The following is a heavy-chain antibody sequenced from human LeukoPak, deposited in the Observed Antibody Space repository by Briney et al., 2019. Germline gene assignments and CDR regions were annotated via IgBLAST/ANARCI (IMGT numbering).Heavy chain of an antibody. CDR3: AKDTTSSWYYFDS. CDR1: GFTFSTYG. CDR2: ISFDGSNK. Sequence: PGGSLRLSCAASGFTFSTYGMHWVRQAPGKGLEWVAVISFDGSNKYYADSVKGRFTISRDNSKNTLYVQMDSLRTDDTAVYYCAKDTTSSWYYFDSWGQGTLVTVSS. D-gene: IGHD1-1*01. V-gene: IGHV3-30*18. J-gene: IGHJ4*02.